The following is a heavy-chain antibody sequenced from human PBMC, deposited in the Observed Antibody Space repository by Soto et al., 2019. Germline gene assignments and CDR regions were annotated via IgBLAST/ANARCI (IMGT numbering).Heavy chain of an antibody. CDR2: IIPIFGTA. CDR3: ARGSSSSGGIDY. CDR1: GGTFSSYA. Sequence: KVSCKASGGTFSSYAISWVRQAPGQGLEWMGGIIPIFGTANYAQKFQGRVTITADKSTSTAYMELSSLRSEDTAVYYCARGSSSSGGIDYWGQGTLVTVSS. D-gene: IGHD6-6*01. V-gene: IGHV1-69*06. J-gene: IGHJ4*02.